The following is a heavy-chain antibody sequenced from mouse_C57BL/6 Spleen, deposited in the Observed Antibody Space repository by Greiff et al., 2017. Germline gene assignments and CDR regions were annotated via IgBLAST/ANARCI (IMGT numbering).Heavy chain of an antibody. CDR1: GFTFSDYG. J-gene: IGHJ3*01. CDR2: ISSGSSTI. CDR3: ARGNDGYYRSWFAY. D-gene: IGHD2-3*01. V-gene: IGHV5-17*01. Sequence: EVQLVESGGGLVKPGGSLKLSCAASGFTFSDYGLHWVRQAPEKGLEWVAYISSGSSTIYYADKVKGRFTISRDNAKNTLFLQMTSLRSEDTAMYYCARGNDGYYRSWFAYWGQGTLVTVSA.